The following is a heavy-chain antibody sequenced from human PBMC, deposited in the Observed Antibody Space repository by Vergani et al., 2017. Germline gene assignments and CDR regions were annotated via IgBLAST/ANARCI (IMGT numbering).Heavy chain of an antibody. J-gene: IGHJ4*02. V-gene: IGHV3-23*04. CDR2: ISASGGST. CDR3: AKGAYDYVWGSYDY. CDR1: GFTFSNYA. D-gene: IGHD3-16*01. Sequence: EVQLVESGGGLVKPGGSLRLSCAASGFTFSNYAMSWVRQAPGKGLEWVSGISASGGSTYYADSVKGRFTISRDNSKNTLFLQMNSLRAEDTAVYYCAKGAYDYVWGSYDYWGQGTLVTVAS.